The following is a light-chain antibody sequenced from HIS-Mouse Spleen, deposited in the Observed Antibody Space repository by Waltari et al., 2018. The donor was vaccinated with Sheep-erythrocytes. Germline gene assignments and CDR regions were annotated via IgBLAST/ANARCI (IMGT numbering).Light chain of an antibody. CDR2: DVS. J-gene: IGLJ1*01. CDR1: SSDVGGYNY. V-gene: IGLV2-11*01. CDR3: CSYAGSYNHV. Sequence: QSALTQPRSVSGSPGQSVTISCTGTSSDVGGYNYVSWYQQHPGKAPKLMIYDVSKRPSGDPDRFSGSKDGNTASLTISGLQAEDEADYYCCSYAGSYNHVFATGTKVTVL.